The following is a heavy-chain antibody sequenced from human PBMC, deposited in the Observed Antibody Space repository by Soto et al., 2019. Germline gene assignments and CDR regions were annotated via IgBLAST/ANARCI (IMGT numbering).Heavy chain of an antibody. CDR1: GFTFSAYC. CDR2: IKQDGSEK. CDR3: TRGGCSSESYCCFDY. Sequence: ESGGGLVRPGGSLRLCCAASGFTFSAYCMSWVRQAPGKGLEWVANIKQDGSEKYYVDSVKGRFTISRDNAENSLYLQMNSLRAEDTAVYYCTRGGCSSESYCCFDYWGQGTLVTVSS. D-gene: IGHD1-26*01. V-gene: IGHV3-7*01. J-gene: IGHJ4*02.